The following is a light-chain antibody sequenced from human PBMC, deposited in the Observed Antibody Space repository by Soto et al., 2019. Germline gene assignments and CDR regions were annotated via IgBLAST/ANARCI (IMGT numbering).Light chain of an antibody. Sequence: QSVLTQPASVSGSPGQSITISCTGTSSDVGAYSYVSWYQHHPGKAPKLMIYDVSNRPSGVSNRFSGSKSGNTASLTISGLQAEDEADYYCNSFTTSSTLVFGGGTQLTVL. V-gene: IGLV2-14*03. CDR1: SSDVGAYSY. J-gene: IGLJ2*01. CDR2: DVS. CDR3: NSFTTSSTLV.